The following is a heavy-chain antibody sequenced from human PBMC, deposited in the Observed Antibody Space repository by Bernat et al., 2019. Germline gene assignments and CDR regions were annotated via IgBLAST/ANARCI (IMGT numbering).Heavy chain of an antibody. Sequence: QVQLVESGGGVVQPGRSLRLSCAASGFTFSSYAMHWVRQAPGKGLEWVAVISYDGSNKYYADSVKGRFTISRDNSKNTLYLQMNSLRAEDTAVYYCARDRRPFGVVNDAFDIWGQGTMVTVSS. V-gene: IGHV3-30-3*01. D-gene: IGHD3-3*01. J-gene: IGHJ3*02. CDR2: ISYDGSNK. CDR1: GFTFSSYA. CDR3: ARDRRPFGVVNDAFDI.